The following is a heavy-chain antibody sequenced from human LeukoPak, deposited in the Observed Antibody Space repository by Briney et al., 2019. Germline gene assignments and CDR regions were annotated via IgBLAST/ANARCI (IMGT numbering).Heavy chain of an antibody. CDR1: GGYISSYY. V-gene: IGHV4-59*01. J-gene: IGHJ4*02. Sequence: SEALSLTFTVSGGYISSYYWSWIRQPPGKGLEGIGYLYYSGSTNYNPSLKSRVTISVDTSKNQLSLKLSSVTAADTAVYYCARTQYYYDSSGYFLWGQGTLVTVSS. CDR3: ARTQYYYDSSGYFL. D-gene: IGHD3-22*01. CDR2: LYYSGST.